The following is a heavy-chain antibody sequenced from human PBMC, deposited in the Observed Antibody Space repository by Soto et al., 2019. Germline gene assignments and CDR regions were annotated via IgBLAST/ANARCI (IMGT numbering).Heavy chain of an antibody. CDR3: ARENYDFWSGYYGY. Sequence: QVQLQESGPGLVKPSETLSLTCTVSGGSISSYYWSWIRQPPGKGLEWIGYIYYSGSTTYNPSLKSRVTISVDTSKNQFSLKLSSVTAADTAVYYCARENYDFWSGYYGYWGQGTLVTVSS. CDR2: IYYSGST. V-gene: IGHV4-59*01. J-gene: IGHJ4*02. CDR1: GGSISSYY. D-gene: IGHD3-3*01.